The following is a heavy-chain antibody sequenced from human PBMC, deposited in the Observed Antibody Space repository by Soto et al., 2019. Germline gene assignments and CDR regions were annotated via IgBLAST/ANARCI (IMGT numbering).Heavy chain of an antibody. CDR2: FDPEDDET. CDR1: GYSLTELS. CDR3: ARDCSGYPCWYAFDI. D-gene: IGHD3-22*01. Sequence: ASVKVSCKVSGYSLTELSMHWVRQAPGKGLEWMGGFDPEDDETIYAQKVQGRVTMTTDTSTRTAYMELRSLRSDDTAVYYCARDCSGYPCWYAFDIWGQGTLVTVSS. J-gene: IGHJ3*02. V-gene: IGHV1-24*01.